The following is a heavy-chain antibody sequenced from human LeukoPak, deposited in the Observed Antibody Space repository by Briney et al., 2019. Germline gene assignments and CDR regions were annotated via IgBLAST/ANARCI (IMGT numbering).Heavy chain of an antibody. CDR1: GYSFTGYG. D-gene: IGHD3-22*01. J-gene: IGHJ4*02. Sequence: GASVKVSCKASGYSFTGYGFSWVRQAPGQGLEWMGWISTYDGNTNYAQKVQGRVTMTTDSSTSTAYMELRTLRSDDTAVYYCAKMGASSGYSPIDYWGQGTLVTVSS. CDR2: ISTYDGNT. CDR3: AKMGASSGYSPIDY. V-gene: IGHV1-18*01.